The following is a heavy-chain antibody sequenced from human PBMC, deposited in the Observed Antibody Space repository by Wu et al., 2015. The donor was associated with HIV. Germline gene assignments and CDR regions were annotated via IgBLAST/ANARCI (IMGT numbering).Heavy chain of an antibody. CDR1: GYTLTELS. J-gene: IGHJ3*02. CDR2: FDPEDGET. CDR3: AIRRIGYCSSTSCYNAFDI. V-gene: IGHV1-24*01. Sequence: QVQLVQSGAEVKKPGASVKVSCKVSGYTLTELSMHWVRQAPGKGLEWMGGFDPEDGETIYAQKFQGRVTMTEDTSTDTAYMELSSLRSEDTAVYYCAIRRIGYCSSTSCYNAFDIWGQGTMVTVSS. D-gene: IGHD2-2*02.